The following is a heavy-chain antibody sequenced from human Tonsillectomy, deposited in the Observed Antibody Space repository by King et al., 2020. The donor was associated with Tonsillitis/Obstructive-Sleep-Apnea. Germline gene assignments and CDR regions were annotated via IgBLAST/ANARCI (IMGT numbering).Heavy chain of an antibody. Sequence: EVQLVESGGGLVQPGGSLRLSCAASGFTFSSYAMSWVRQAPGKGLEWVSAISGSGGSTYYADSVKGRFTISRDNSKNTLYLQINSLRAEDTAVYYCAKHRPRFEQQPQKYNDYWGQGTLVTVSS. CDR2: ISGSGGST. D-gene: IGHD6-13*01. CDR1: GFTFSSYA. J-gene: IGHJ4*02. V-gene: IGHV3-23*04. CDR3: AKHRPRFEQQPQKYNDY.